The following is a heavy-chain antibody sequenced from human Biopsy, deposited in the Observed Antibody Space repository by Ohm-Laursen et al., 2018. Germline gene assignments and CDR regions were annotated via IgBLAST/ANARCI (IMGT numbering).Heavy chain of an antibody. D-gene: IGHD3-10*01. CDR2: INPNGGDT. J-gene: IGHJ4*02. CDR1: GHTFTGHY. Sequence: ASVKVSCKASGHTFTGHYMHWVRQAPGQGLEWMGWINPNGGDTNYAQKFQGRVTMTTDTSVSTAYMELSRLTFDDTAVYYCARASMIRGVMDVDYWGQGTLVIVSS. V-gene: IGHV1-2*02. CDR3: ARASMIRGVMDVDY.